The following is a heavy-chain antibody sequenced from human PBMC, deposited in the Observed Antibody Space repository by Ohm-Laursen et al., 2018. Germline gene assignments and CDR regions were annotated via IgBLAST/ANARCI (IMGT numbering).Heavy chain of an antibody. CDR1: GGSISNYY. CDR2: INYSGNT. CDR3: ARGFSGWWGRIDY. J-gene: IGHJ4*02. D-gene: IGHD6-19*01. V-gene: IGHV4-59*12. Sequence: SDTLSLTCTVSGGSISNYYWSWIRQPPGKGLEWIGHINYSGNTNYNPSLKSRVTISVDTSKNQFSLKLSSVTAADTAVYYCARGFSGWWGRIDYWGQGILVTVSS.